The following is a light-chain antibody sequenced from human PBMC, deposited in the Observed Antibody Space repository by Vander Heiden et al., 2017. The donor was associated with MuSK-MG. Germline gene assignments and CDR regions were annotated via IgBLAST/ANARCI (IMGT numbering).Light chain of an antibody. J-gene: IGKJ2*01. Sequence: DIVMTQSPDSLACFLVEGATINCKSSHSVLYSSKNKNYLAWYQQKPGQPPKLLIYWASTRESGVPDRFSGSGSGTDFTLTISSLQAEDVAVYYCQQNDSTPYTFGQGTKLEIK. V-gene: IGKV4-1*01. CDR1: HSVLYSSKNKNY. CDR3: QQNDSTPYT. CDR2: WAS.